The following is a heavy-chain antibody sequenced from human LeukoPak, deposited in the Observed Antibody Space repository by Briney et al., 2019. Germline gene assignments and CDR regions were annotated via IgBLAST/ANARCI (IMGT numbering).Heavy chain of an antibody. J-gene: IGHJ4*02. CDR1: GFTVSSNY. CDR2: IYSGGTT. CDR3: ARDQYSYAHAAH. Sequence: GXSLXLSCAASGFTVSSNYMSWVRQAPGKGLEWVSVIYSGGTTYYADSVKGRFTISRDNSKNTLHLQMNSLRAEDTAVYYCARDQYSYAHAAHWGQGTLVTVSS. D-gene: IGHD5-18*01. V-gene: IGHV3-66*01.